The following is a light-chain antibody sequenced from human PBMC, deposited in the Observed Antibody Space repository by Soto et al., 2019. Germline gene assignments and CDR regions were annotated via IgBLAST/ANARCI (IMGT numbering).Light chain of an antibody. Sequence: QSVLTQPASVSGSPGQSITISCTGTSSDIDAYNYVSWYQQHPGKAPKLMIYDVSNRPSGISNRFSGSKSGNTASLTISGLQAEDEADYYCGSYTTSSNYVFGTGTKVTDL. CDR1: SSDIDAYNY. V-gene: IGLV2-14*01. J-gene: IGLJ1*01. CDR2: DVS. CDR3: GSYTTSSNYV.